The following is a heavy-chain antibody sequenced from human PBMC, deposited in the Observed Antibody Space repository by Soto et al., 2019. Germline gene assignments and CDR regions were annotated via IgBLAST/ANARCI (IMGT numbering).Heavy chain of an antibody. CDR3: ARQAYCGGDCYGRLFDY. D-gene: IGHD2-21*01. CDR1: SGSISSSNW. Sequence: SETLSLTCAVSSGSISSSNWWSWVRQPPGKGLEWIGEIYHSGSTNYNPSLKSRVTISVDKSKNQFSLKLSSVTAADTAVYYCARQAYCGGDCYGRLFDYWGQGTLVTVSS. CDR2: IYHSGST. V-gene: IGHV4-4*02. J-gene: IGHJ4*02.